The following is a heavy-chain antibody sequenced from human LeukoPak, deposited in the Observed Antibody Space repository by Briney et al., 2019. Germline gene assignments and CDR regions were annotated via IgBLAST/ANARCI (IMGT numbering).Heavy chain of an antibody. CDR1: GYTFTSYD. J-gene: IGHJ4*02. CDR3: ARGGGYSYDLYYFDY. Sequence: ASVKVSCKASGYTFTSYDINWVRQAPGQGLEWMGGIIPIFGTANYAQKFQGRVTITADESTSTAYMELSSLRSEDTAVYYCARGGGYSYDLYYFDYWGQGTLVTVSS. CDR2: IIPIFGTA. V-gene: IGHV1-69*13. D-gene: IGHD5-18*01.